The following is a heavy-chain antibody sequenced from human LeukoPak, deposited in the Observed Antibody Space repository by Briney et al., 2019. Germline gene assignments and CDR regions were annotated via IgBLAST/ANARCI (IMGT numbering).Heavy chain of an antibody. CDR1: GGSFSGYY. J-gene: IGHJ4*02. CDR2: INHNGIT. Sequence: SETLSLTCAVYGGSFSGYYWSWIRQPPGKGLEWIREINHNGITSYNPSLKSRDTISVDKSKNQFSLHMSSVTAADMAVYYCASTSNSALGLPYFDHWGQGSLVTVSS. D-gene: IGHD5-18*01. CDR3: ASTSNSALGLPYFDH. V-gene: IGHV4-34*01.